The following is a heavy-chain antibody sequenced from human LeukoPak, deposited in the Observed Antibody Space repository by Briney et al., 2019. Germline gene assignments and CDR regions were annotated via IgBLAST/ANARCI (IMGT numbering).Heavy chain of an antibody. V-gene: IGHV1-69*13. CDR3: ARVDCGGDCLMDWYYGMDV. CDR2: IIPILGTA. J-gene: IGHJ6*02. CDR1: GGTFSSYA. D-gene: IGHD2-21*02. Sequence: SVKVSCKASGGTFSSYAISWVRQAPGLGLEWMGGIIPILGTANYAQKFQGRVTITADESTSTAYMELSSLRSEDTAVYYCARVDCGGDCLMDWYYGMDVWGQGTTVTVSS.